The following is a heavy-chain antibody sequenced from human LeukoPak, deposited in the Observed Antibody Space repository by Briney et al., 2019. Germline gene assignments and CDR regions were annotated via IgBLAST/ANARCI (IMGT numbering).Heavy chain of an antibody. Sequence: GGSLRLSCAASGFTFSNYAMSWVRQAPGKGLEWVSGIGGSGGRTCYADSVKGRFTISRDNSKNTLYLQMNSLRVEDTAVYYCANPGEGRYPYWDFDLWGRGTLVTVSS. CDR1: GFTFSNYA. J-gene: IGHJ2*01. CDR2: IGGSGGRT. CDR3: ANPGEGRYPYWDFDL. V-gene: IGHV3-23*01. D-gene: IGHD1-26*01.